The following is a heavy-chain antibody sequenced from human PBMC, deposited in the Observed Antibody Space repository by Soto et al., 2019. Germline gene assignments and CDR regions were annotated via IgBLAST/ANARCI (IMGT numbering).Heavy chain of an antibody. CDR2: ISAYNGNT. Sequence: QVQLVQSGAEVKKPGASVKVSCKASGYTFTSYGISWVRQAPGQGLEWMGWISAYNGNTNYAQKLQGSVTMTTDTSPSTAYRELRSLRSADTAVDYCARDLPDYDFWSGSHWDYWGQGTLVTVSS. J-gene: IGHJ4*02. CDR3: ARDLPDYDFWSGSHWDY. CDR1: GYTFTSYG. V-gene: IGHV1-18*01. D-gene: IGHD3-3*01.